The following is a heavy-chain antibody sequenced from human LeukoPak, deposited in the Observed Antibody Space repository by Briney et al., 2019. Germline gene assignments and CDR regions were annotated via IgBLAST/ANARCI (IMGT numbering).Heavy chain of an antibody. J-gene: IGHJ4*02. Sequence: ASVKVSCKASGYTFTAYYMHWVRQAPGQGLEWMGWIHPKRAGTNYAQRFQGRVTMTRDTSITTDYMHLTRLTSDDTAVYYCARAPSPLSAAADPHLDYWGQGTLVAVSS. CDR1: GYTFTAYY. CDR3: ARAPSPLSAAADPHLDY. D-gene: IGHD6-13*01. CDR2: IHPKRAGT. V-gene: IGHV1-2*02.